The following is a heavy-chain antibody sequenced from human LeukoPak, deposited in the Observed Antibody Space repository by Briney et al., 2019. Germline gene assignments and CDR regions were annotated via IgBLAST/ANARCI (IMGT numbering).Heavy chain of an antibody. V-gene: IGHV4-39*01. J-gene: IGHJ5*02. CDR2: IYYSGST. D-gene: IGHD3-10*01. CDR3: ARRAMVRGVRFDP. Sequence: SETLSLTCTVSGGSISSSSYYWGWIRQPPGKGLEWIGSIYYSGSTYYNPSLKSRVTISVDTSKNQFSLKLSSVTAADTAVYYCARRAMVRGVRFDPWGQGTLVTVSS. CDR1: GGSISSSSYY.